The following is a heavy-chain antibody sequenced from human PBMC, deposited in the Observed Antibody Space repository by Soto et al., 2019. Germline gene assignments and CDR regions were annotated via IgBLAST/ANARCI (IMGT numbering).Heavy chain of an antibody. CDR2: IYPSEST. J-gene: IGHJ5*02. V-gene: IGHV4-4*07. CDR1: GGSISSSY. Sequence: QVQLQESGPGLVKPSETLSLTCTVSGGSISSSYWSWIRQAAGKGLEWIGRIYPSESTNYNPSLKSRVTMSVDPSKNQFSLRLSSVTAADTAVYYCARDWAEDYDFWSGKENWFDPWGQGTLVTVSS. D-gene: IGHD3-3*01. CDR3: ARDWAEDYDFWSGKENWFDP.